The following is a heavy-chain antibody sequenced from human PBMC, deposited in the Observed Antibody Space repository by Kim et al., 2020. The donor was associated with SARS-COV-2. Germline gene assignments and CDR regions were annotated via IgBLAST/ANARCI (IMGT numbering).Heavy chain of an antibody. J-gene: IGHJ4*02. CDR3: ARDGAGLCGAPQCPYSTLFAFDY. CDR2: ISAYNGNT. D-gene: IGHD6-13*01. V-gene: IGHV1-18*04. CDR1: GYTFTSYG. Sequence: ASVKVSCKASGYTFTSYGISWVRQAPGQGLEWMGWISAYNGNTNYAQKLQGRVTMTTDTSTSTAYMELRSLRSDDTAVNYCARDGAGLCGAPQCPYSTLFAFDYWGQGTLVTVSS.